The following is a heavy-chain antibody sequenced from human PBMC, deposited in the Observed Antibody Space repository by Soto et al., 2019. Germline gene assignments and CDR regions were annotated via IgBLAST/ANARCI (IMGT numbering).Heavy chain of an antibody. D-gene: IGHD3-10*01. V-gene: IGHV4-39*01. CDR2: IYYSGST. J-gene: IGHJ4*02. CDR3: ARLITMVRGDPFFDY. CDR1: GGSIISSSYY. Sequence: PSETLSLTCTVSGGSIISSSYYWGLIRQPSGKGLEWIGSIYYSGSTYYNPSLKSRVTISVDTSKNQFSLKLSSVTAADTAVYYCARLITMVRGDPFFDYWGQGTLVTVSS.